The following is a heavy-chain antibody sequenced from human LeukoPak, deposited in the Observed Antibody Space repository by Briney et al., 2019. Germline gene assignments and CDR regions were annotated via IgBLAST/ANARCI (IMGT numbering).Heavy chain of an antibody. CDR2: INSGDTT. CDR3: ARESPGSRVFEY. V-gene: IGHV3-66*01. Sequence: INSGDTTYYADSVKGRFTIYRENSKNTLYLKMNRLRVEDTAVYYCARESPGSRVFEYWGQGNVVTVSS. J-gene: IGHJ4*02.